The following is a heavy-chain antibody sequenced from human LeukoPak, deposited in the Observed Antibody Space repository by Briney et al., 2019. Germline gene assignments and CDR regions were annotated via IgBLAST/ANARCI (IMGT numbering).Heavy chain of an antibody. J-gene: IGHJ4*02. CDR1: GGPISSNRYY. V-gene: IGHV4-39*01. CDR2: IYYSGST. CDR3: ASLPTDNWNYSD. Sequence: SETLSLSCTVSGGPISSNRYYWGWIRQPPGKGLEWIGSIYYSGSTYYNPSLKSRVTISVDTSKNLLSLKLSSVTAADTAVYYCASLPTDNWNYSDWGQGTLVTVSS. D-gene: IGHD1-7*01.